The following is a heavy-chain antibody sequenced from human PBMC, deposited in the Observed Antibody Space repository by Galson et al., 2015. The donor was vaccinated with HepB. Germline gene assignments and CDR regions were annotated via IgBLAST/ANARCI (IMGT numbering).Heavy chain of an antibody. V-gene: IGHV3-21*04. CDR1: GFMFSDYS. CDR3: AKEVSYSHWSSFDY. CDR2: ISSSSTYI. Sequence: SLRLSCAASGFMFSDYSMTWVRQAPGKGLEWVSSISSSSTYIYYADSVRGRFTISRDNNKNSLYLQMNNLRTEDTALYYCAKEVSYSHWSSFDYWGPGTLVSVSS. D-gene: IGHD2-8*02. J-gene: IGHJ4*02.